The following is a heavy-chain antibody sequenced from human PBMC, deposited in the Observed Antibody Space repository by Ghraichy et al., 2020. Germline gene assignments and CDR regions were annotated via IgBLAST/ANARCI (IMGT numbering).Heavy chain of an antibody. J-gene: IGHJ5*02. D-gene: IGHD2-2*02. V-gene: IGHV4-31*03. CDR2: IYYSGST. CDR3: ARGPGAAIQVQAYNWFDP. CDR1: GGSISSGGYY. Sequence: SETLSLTCTVSGGSISSGGYYWSWIRQHPGKGLEWIGYIYYSGSTYYNPSLKSRVTISVDTSKNQFSLKLSSVTAADTAVYYCARGPGAAIQVQAYNWFDPWGQGTLVTVSS.